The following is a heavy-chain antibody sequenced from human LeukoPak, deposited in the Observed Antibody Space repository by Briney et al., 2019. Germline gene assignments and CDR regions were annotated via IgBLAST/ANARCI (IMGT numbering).Heavy chain of an antibody. CDR1: GFTFSSYA. CDR2: ISYDGSNK. D-gene: IGHD3-10*01. V-gene: IGHV3-30-3*01. CDR3: ARRLGVWFGGPDAFDI. Sequence: PGGSLRLSCAASGFTFSSYAMHWVRQAPGKGLEWVAVISYDGSNKYYADSVKGRFTISRDNSKNTLYLQMNSLRAEDTAVYYCARRLGVWFGGPDAFDIWGQGTMVTVSS. J-gene: IGHJ3*02.